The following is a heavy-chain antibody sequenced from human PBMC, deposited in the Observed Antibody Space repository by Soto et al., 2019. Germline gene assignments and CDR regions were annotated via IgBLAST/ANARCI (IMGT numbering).Heavy chain of an antibody. Sequence: QLQLQESGPGLVKPSETLSLTCTVPGGSISNYYWSWIRQPPGKGLEWIGYIYYSGSTNYNPSLKSRVTISVAASKNQFSLKLSSVTAADTAVYYCARAWGYYFDYWGQGTLVTVSS. D-gene: IGHD3-16*01. CDR3: ARAWGYYFDY. J-gene: IGHJ4*02. CDR2: IYYSGST. CDR1: GGSISNYY. V-gene: IGHV4-59*01.